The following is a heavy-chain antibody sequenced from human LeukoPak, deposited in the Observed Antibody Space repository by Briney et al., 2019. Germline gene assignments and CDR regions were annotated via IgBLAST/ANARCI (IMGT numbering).Heavy chain of an antibody. J-gene: IGHJ1*01. CDR2: IIPIFGTA. V-gene: IGHV1-69*05. D-gene: IGHD6-6*01. CDR3: ATEGAARPLTYFQH. Sequence: SVKVSCKASGGTFSSYAISWVRQAPGQGLEWMGGIIPIFGTANYAQKFQGRVSITTDESTSTAYMELSSLRSEDTAVYYCATEGAARPLTYFQHWGQGTLVTVSS. CDR1: GGTFSSYA.